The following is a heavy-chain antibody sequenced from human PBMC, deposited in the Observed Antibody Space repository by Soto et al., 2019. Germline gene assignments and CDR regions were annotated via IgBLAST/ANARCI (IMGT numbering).Heavy chain of an antibody. D-gene: IGHD5-18*01. CDR3: ARNSRFDTPMVY. Sequence: GGSLRLSCAASGFTVSSNYMSWVRQAPGKGLEWVSVIYSGGSTYYADSVKGRFTISRDKSKSTPYLQMNSLRAEDTAVYYCARNSRFDTPMVYWGQGTLVTVSS. CDR2: IYSGGST. J-gene: IGHJ4*02. CDR1: GFTVSSNY. V-gene: IGHV3-66*01.